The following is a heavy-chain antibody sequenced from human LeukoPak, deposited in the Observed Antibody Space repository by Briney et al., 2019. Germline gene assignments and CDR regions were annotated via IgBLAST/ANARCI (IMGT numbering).Heavy chain of an antibody. Sequence: PSETLSLTCTVSGGSISSSSYYWGWIRQPPGKGLEWIGSIYYSGSTYYNPSLKSRVTISVDTSKNQFSLKMSSVTAADTAVYYCAREEGAIVVVPAAIESYYYYYYMDVWGKGTTVTVSS. CDR1: GGSISSSSYY. J-gene: IGHJ6*03. V-gene: IGHV4-39*07. D-gene: IGHD2-2*02. CDR2: IYYSGST. CDR3: AREEGAIVVVPAAIESYYYYYYMDV.